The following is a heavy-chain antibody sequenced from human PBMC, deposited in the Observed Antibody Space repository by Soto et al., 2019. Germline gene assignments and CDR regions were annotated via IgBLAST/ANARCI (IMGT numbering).Heavy chain of an antibody. D-gene: IGHD1-26*01. CDR1: GGTFSSYH. CDR2: IIPIFGTA. J-gene: IGHJ6*02. V-gene: IGHV1-69*13. Sequence: VNVSLKATGGTFSSYHLSWLRQARGQVLDWLGWIIPIFGTANYAQKFQGRVTITADESTSTAYMELSSLRSEDTAVYYCARAYRYSGSYLPYYYYGMDVWGQGTKVTVSS. CDR3: ARAYRYSGSYLPYYYYGMDV.